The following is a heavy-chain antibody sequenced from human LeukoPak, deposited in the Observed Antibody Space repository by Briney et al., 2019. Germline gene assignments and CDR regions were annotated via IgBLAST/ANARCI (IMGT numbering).Heavy chain of an antibody. CDR3: ARLRVTTGFDY. V-gene: IGHV4-39*02. J-gene: IGHJ4*02. CDR2: IYYTGIA. CDR1: DGSITMSSYY. D-gene: IGHD2-21*02. Sequence: SGTLSLTCTVSDGSITMSSYYWGWIRQTPGEGLDWIGCIYYTGIAYYNPSLQGRVTMSVDTSKNHLSLKLNSVTVADTAVYYCARLRVTTGFDYWDQGIPVTVSS.